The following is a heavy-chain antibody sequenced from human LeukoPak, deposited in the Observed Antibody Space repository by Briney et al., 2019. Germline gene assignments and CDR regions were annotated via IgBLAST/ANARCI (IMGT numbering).Heavy chain of an antibody. V-gene: IGHV3-23*01. Sequence: PGGSLRLSCAASGFTFSSYAMSWVRQTPGKGLEWVSAISGSGGSTYYADSVKGRFTISRDNSKNTLYLQMNSLRAEDTAVYYCAKDPSGWYEYYFDYWGRGTLVTVSS. CDR1: GFTFSSYA. CDR2: ISGSGGST. J-gene: IGHJ4*02. CDR3: AKDPSGWYEYYFDY. D-gene: IGHD6-19*01.